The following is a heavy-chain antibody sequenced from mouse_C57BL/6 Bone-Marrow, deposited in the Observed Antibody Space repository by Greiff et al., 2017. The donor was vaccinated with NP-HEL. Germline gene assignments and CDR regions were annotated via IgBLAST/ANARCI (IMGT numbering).Heavy chain of an antibody. CDR1: GFTFSSYG. J-gene: IGHJ4*01. CDR2: ISSGGSYT. V-gene: IGHV5-6*01. D-gene: IGHD2-5*01. Sequence: EVKLMESGGDLVKPGGSLKLSCAASGFTFSSYGMSWVRQTPDKRLEWVATISSGGSYTYYPDSVKGRFTISRDNAKNTLYLQMSSLKSEDTSMYYCARPYYSNNDAMDYWGQGTSVTVSS. CDR3: ARPYYSNNDAMDY.